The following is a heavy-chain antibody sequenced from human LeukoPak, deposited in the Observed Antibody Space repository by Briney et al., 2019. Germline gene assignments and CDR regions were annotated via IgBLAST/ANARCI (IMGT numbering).Heavy chain of an antibody. D-gene: IGHD1-26*01. CDR1: GYTCTNHD. Sequence: ASVKVACKASGYTCTNHDISWVRQAPGQGLEWMGWISVYSGNTNYAQDFQGRVTMTTDTSTSTAYMELRSLRADDTVVYYCARHGRAVMNVWFDASGQGTLVSVSS. V-gene: IGHV1-18*01. CDR3: ARHGRAVMNVWFDA. CDR2: ISVYSGNT. J-gene: IGHJ5*02.